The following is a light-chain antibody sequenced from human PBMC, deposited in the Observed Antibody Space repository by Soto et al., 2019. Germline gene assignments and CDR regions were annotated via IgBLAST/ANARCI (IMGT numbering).Light chain of an antibody. V-gene: IGKV3-15*01. CDR3: QQYNNRPPET. Sequence: EIVMTQSPATLSVSPGERATLPCRASQSVGSNLAWYQQKPGQAPRLLIYGASTRATGIPARFSGSGSGTEFTLTISSLQSEDFAIYYCQQYNNRPPETFGQGTKLE. J-gene: IGKJ2*01. CDR1: QSVGSN. CDR2: GAS.